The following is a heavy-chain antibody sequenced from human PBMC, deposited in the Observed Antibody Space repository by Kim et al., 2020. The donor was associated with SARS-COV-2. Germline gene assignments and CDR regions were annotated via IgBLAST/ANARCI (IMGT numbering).Heavy chain of an antibody. CDR2: IIPILGIA. CDR1: GGTFSSYT. CDR3: ARDTSWGAAARD. Sequence: SVKVSCKASGGTFSSYTISWVRQAPGQGLEWMGRIIPILGIANYAQKFQGRVTITADKSTSTAYMELSSLRSEDTAVYYCARDTSWGAAARDWGQGTLVTVSS. V-gene: IGHV1-69*04. D-gene: IGHD6-13*01. J-gene: IGHJ4*02.